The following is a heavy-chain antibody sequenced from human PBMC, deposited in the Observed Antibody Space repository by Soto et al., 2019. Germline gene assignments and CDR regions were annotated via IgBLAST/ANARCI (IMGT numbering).Heavy chain of an antibody. Sequence: ASGKVSCKASGYTFTNFCISWVRHAPGQGLEWMGWISAYNGNTNYAQNFQGRVTMTTDTSTSTAYMELSSLRSEDTAVYYCARDSPPVDYWGQGTLVTVPQ. CDR3: ARDSPPVDY. V-gene: IGHV1-18*01. J-gene: IGHJ4*02. CDR2: ISAYNGNT. CDR1: GYTFTNFC.